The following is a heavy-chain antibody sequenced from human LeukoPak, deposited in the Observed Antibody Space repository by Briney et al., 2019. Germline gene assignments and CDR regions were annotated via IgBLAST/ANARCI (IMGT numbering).Heavy chain of an antibody. CDR2: INPNSGAT. D-gene: IGHD2-8*01. V-gene: IGHV1-2*02. J-gene: IGHJ4*02. Sequence: GASVKVSCKASGYTFTGYYMHWVRQAPGQGLEWMGWINPNSGATGYAQNLQGRVTMTRDTSITTAYMELTSLRSDDTAVYYCARGTCTKGACYPVGNFDYWGQGILLTVSS. CDR1: GYTFTGYY. CDR3: ARGTCTKGACYPVGNFDY.